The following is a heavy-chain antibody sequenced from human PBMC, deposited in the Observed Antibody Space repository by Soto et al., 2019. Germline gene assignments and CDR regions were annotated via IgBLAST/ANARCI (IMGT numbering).Heavy chain of an antibody. Sequence: QVVESGGGVVQPGRSLRLSCAASGFTFSTFGIHWVRQAPGKGLEWVAVISYDGTKKYYADSVKGRFAISRDNSKNTLRLQMNSLRAEGTGVYYCAKDWGLRAVAGGIYCWGQGTLVTVSS. D-gene: IGHD6-19*01. CDR1: GFTFSTFG. CDR3: AKDWGLRAVAGGIYC. CDR2: ISYDGTKK. J-gene: IGHJ4*01. V-gene: IGHV3-30*18.